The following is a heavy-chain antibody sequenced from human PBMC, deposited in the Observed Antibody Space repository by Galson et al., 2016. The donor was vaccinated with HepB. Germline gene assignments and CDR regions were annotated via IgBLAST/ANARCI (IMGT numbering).Heavy chain of an antibody. CDR3: ARIPHDSYHWYLDL. Sequence: SLRLSCAVSGFTLGDNYMNWVRQAPGKGLEWVSVLYSGGSTYYADSVQGRFTISRDNSNTALSLQMNSLKPDDTAVYFCARIPHDSYHWYLDLWGRGTLVTFSS. CDR1: GFTLGDNY. CDR2: LYSGGST. V-gene: IGHV3-53*05. J-gene: IGHJ2*01. D-gene: IGHD3-10*01.